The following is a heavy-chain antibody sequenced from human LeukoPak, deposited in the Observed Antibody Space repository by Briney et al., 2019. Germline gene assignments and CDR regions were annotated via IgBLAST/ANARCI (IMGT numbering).Heavy chain of an antibody. CDR1: GFTFSSYT. D-gene: IGHD6-13*01. CDR3: ARGGIAGSPVYYYYMDV. CDR2: ISALSTYI. Sequence: GGSLRLSCAASGFTFSSYTIHWFRQAPGKGLEWVSSISALSTYIYYADSVKGRFTISRDNVEKSAYLELSGLTAHDTAIYYCARGGIAGSPVYYYYMDVWGKGTTVTVSS. J-gene: IGHJ6*03. V-gene: IGHV3-21*01.